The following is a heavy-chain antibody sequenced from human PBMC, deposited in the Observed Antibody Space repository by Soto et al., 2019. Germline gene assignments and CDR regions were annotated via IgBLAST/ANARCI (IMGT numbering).Heavy chain of an antibody. CDR2: FSLSGTT. Sequence: PSETLSLTCTVSGAAITGSSNWSWIRQPAGKGLEWIGRFSLSGTTSYNPSLRSRVTMSADVSKNQFSLRLTSVTAADTALYYCARGMTPPGAPAWHYFDSWGQGTLVTVSS. D-gene: IGHD2-8*02. CDR3: ARGMTPPGAPAWHYFDS. J-gene: IGHJ4*02. CDR1: GAAITGSSN. V-gene: IGHV4-4*07.